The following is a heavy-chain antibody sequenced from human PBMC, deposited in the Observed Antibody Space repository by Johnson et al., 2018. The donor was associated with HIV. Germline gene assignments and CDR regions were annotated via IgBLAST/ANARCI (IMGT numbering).Heavy chain of an antibody. CDR2: ISYDGSNK. CDR1: GFTFSSYA. V-gene: IGHV3-30-3*01. Sequence: QVQLVESGGGVVQPGRSLRLSCPASGFTFSSYAMHWVRQAPGKGLEWVAVISYDGSNKYYAASVKGRFTISRDNSKNTLYLQMNSLRAEDTAVYYCARDLAGTERGNAFDIWGQGTMVTVSS. J-gene: IGHJ3*02. CDR3: ARDLAGTERGNAFDI. D-gene: IGHD1-1*01.